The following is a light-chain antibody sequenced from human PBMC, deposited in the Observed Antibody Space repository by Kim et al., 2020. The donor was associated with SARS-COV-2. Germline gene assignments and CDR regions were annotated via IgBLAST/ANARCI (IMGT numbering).Light chain of an antibody. V-gene: IGKV1-5*01. CDR3: QHDNGQPVT. Sequence: SACVGDRVASTWRASHSIGRWVAWFQQKPGKAPKLLIYDASSLKSGVPSRFSGSGSGTEFTLTVSSLQPDDFATYYSQHDNGQPVTFGGGTRVEI. J-gene: IGKJ4*01. CDR2: DAS. CDR1: HSIGRW.